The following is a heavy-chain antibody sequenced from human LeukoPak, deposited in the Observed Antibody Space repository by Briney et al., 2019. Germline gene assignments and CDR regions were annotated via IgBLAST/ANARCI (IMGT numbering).Heavy chain of an antibody. Sequence: GGSLRLSCAASGFTLSNYGIHWVRQAPGKGLEWISYIRSSDNSIYYADAVKGRFSISRDNSKNTLYLQMNSLRAEDTAVYYCARAYSRWSGGDYWGQGTLVTVSS. D-gene: IGHD2-21*01. CDR1: GFTLSNYG. CDR3: ARAYSRWSGGDY. V-gene: IGHV3-48*01. CDR2: IRSSDNSI. J-gene: IGHJ4*02.